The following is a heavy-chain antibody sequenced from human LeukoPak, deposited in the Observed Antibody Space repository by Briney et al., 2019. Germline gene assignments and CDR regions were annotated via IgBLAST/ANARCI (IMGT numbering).Heavy chain of an antibody. D-gene: IGHD5-18*01. J-gene: IGHJ4*02. Sequence: PGGSLRLSCAASGFTFSSYAMHWVRQAPGKGLEWVAVISYDGSNKYYADSVKGRFTISRDNSKNTLYLQMNSLRAEDTAVYYCARAVMSGYSYGLGVDYWGQGTLVTVSS. V-gene: IGHV3-30-3*01. CDR2: ISYDGSNK. CDR3: ARAVMSGYSYGLGVDY. CDR1: GFTFSSYA.